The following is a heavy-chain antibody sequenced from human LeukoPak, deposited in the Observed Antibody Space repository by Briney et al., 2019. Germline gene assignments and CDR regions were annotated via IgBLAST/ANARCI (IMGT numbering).Heavy chain of an antibody. J-gene: IGHJ6*03. CDR2: ISSSSYI. CDR1: GFTFSSYS. Sequence: SGGSLRLSCAASGFTFSSYSMNWVRQAPGKGLEWVSSISSSSYIYYADSVKGRFTISRDNAKNSLYLQMNSLRAEDTAVYYCAGGGDGGDYDILTGYYMDVWGKGTTVTVSS. V-gene: IGHV3-21*01. D-gene: IGHD3-9*01. CDR3: AGGGDGGDYDILTGYYMDV.